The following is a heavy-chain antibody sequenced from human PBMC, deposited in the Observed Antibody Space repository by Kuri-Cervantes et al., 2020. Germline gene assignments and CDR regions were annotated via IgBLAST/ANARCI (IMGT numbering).Heavy chain of an antibody. CDR2: ITWNSDTI. D-gene: IGHD6-13*01. CDR1: GFTFDDYA. Sequence: SLKISCAASGFTFDDYAMHWVRQSPGKGLEWVSGITWNSDTIDYADSVKGQFTISRDNAKNSLYLQMNSLRTEDTALYYCAKGVPYSSSWFDYWGQGTLVTVSS. CDR3: AKGVPYSSSWFDY. V-gene: IGHV3-9*01. J-gene: IGHJ4*02.